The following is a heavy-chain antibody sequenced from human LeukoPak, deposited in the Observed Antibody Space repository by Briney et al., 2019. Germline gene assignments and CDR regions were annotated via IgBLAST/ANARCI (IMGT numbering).Heavy chain of an antibody. Sequence: GGSLRLSCAASGFSFSNFEMNWVRQAPGKGLEWISHVSTTHTTAYADSVKGRFTISRDNAKNSLYLQMSSLRAEDTAVYYCARGPTGRYSTRGIYYFDYWGQGTLVTVSS. CDR1: GFSFSNFE. CDR3: ARGPTGRYSTRGIYYFDY. CDR2: VSTTHTTA. J-gene: IGHJ4*02. D-gene: IGHD1-26*01. V-gene: IGHV3-48*03.